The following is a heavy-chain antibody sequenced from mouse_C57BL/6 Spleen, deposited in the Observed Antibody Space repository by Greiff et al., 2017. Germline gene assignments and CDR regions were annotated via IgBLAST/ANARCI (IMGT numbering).Heavy chain of an antibody. J-gene: IGHJ3*01. CDR2: IDPETGGT. Sequence: VKLMESGAELVRPGASVTLSCKASGYTFTDYEMHWVKQTPVHGLEWIGAIDPETGGTAYNQKFKGKAILTASKSSSTAYMELRSLTSEDSAVYYCTREGDGSTPFAYRGQGTLVTVSA. V-gene: IGHV1-15*01. CDR1: GYTFTDYE. D-gene: IGHD1-1*01. CDR3: TREGDGSTPFAY.